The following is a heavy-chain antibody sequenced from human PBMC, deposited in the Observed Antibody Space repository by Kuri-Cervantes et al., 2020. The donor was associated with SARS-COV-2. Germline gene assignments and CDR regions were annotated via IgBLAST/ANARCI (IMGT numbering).Heavy chain of an antibody. CDR3: ARDGGATREFDY. D-gene: IGHD1-26*01. CDR1: GFTFSDYY. J-gene: IGHJ4*02. V-gene: IGHV3-11*06. Sequence: GGSLRLSCAASGFTFSDYYMSWIRQAPGKGLEWVSYISSSSSYTNYADSVKGRFTISRDNAKNTLYLQMNNVRVEDRGVYYCARDGGATREFDYWGQGTLVTVSS. CDR2: ISSSSSYT.